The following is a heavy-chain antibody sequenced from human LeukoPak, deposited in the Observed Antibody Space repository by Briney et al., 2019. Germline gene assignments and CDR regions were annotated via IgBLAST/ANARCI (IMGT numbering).Heavy chain of an antibody. CDR3: AKDRGMFLVGYLDY. Sequence: PGGSLRLSCAASGFTFNSFAMSWVRQAPGKGLEWVSAISGSGGTTYYADSVKGRFTISRDNSKNTLYLQMNSLRAEDTAVYYCAKDRGMFLVGYLDYWGQGTLVTVSS. D-gene: IGHD2-15*01. J-gene: IGHJ4*02. V-gene: IGHV3-23*01. CDR1: GFTFNSFA. CDR2: ISGSGGTT.